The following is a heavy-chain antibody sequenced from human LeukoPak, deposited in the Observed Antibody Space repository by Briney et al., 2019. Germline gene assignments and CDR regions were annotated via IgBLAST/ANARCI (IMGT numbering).Heavy chain of an antibody. D-gene: IGHD6-19*01. CDR1: GDSISSSSSY. J-gene: IGHJ4*02. Sequence: PSETLSLTCSVSGDSISSSSSYWGWIRQPPGKGLEWVSSISSSSYIYYADSVKGRFTISRDNAKNSLYLQMNSLRAEDTAVYYCARDPVAGTELDYWGQGTLVTVSS. CDR3: ARDPVAGTELDY. V-gene: IGHV3-69-1*01. CDR2: ISSSSYI.